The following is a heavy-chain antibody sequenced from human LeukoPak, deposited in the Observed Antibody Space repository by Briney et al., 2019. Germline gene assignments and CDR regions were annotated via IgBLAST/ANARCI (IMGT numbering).Heavy chain of an antibody. CDR3: ARVGYRYNSNYYYMDV. V-gene: IGHV1-46*01. CDR1: GYTFTSYY. D-gene: IGHD5-24*01. CDR2: INPSGGST. J-gene: IGHJ6*03. Sequence: ASVKVSCKASGYTFTSYYMHWVRQAPGQGLEWMGIINPSGGSTSYAQKLQGRVTMTRDMSTSTVYMELSSLRSEDTAVYYCARVGYRYNSNYYYMDVWGKGTTVTVSS.